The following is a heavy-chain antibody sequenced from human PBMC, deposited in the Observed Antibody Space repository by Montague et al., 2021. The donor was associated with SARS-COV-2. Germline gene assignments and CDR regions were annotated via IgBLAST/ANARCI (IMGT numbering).Heavy chain of an antibody. CDR1: GGFIDSFY. V-gene: IGHV4-59*01. CDR3: ARGGYYDNTGYYSDYYYNMDV. J-gene: IGHJ6*02. Sequence: SETLSLTCTVSGGFIDSFYWSWIRRPPGKGLEWIGCIFHSGSTYYNPSXXSRVSMSVDTSKNQVSLRLSSLTAADTAVYYCARGGYYDNTGYYSDYYYNMDVWGQGTTVTVSS. D-gene: IGHD3-22*01. CDR2: IFHSGST.